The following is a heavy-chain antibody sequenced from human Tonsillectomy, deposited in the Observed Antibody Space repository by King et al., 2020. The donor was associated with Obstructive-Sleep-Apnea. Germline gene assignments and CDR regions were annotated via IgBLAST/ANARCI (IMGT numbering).Heavy chain of an antibody. V-gene: IGHV3-9*01. Sequence: VQLVESGGGLVQPGRSLRLSCAASGFTFDDYAMHWVRQPPGKGLEWVSCISWNSGTIVYADSVKGRFTISRDNAKNSLYLQMNSLRAEDTAFYYCAKGSFFGGGELRFDSWGQGTLVTVSS. J-gene: IGHJ4*02. D-gene: IGHD3-16*01. CDR1: GFTFDDYA. CDR3: AKGSFFGGGELRFDS. CDR2: ISWNSGTI.